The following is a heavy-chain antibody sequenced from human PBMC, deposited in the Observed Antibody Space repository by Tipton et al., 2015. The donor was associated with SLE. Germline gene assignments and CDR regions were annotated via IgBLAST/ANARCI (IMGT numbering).Heavy chain of an antibody. CDR3: ARSRYSSSSYYCYYMDV. J-gene: IGHJ6*03. CDR1: GDSISSGGYY. V-gene: IGHV4-61*02. D-gene: IGHD6-6*01. Sequence: TLSLTCNVSGDSISSGGYYWSWIRQPPGKGLEWIGRIYTSGSTNYNPSLKSRVTISVDTSKNQFSLKLSSVTAADTAVYYCARSRYSSSSYYCYYMDVWGKGTTVTVSS. CDR2: IYTSGST.